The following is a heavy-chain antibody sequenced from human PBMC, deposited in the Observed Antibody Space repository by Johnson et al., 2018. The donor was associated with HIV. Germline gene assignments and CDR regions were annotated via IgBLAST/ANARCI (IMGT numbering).Heavy chain of an antibody. D-gene: IGHD3-3*01. CDR1: GYTFSSYG. V-gene: IGHV3-33*06. J-gene: IGHJ3*02. CDR2: TWYDGSNK. Sequence: QVQLVESGGGVVQPGRSLRLSCAASGYTFSSYGMHWVRQAPGKELEWVAVTWYDGSNKYYADSVKGRITNSRDNSKNTLYLQMNSLRAEDTAVYYCAKGDFGVFKNPLDMWGQGTMVTVSS. CDR3: AKGDFGVFKNPLDM.